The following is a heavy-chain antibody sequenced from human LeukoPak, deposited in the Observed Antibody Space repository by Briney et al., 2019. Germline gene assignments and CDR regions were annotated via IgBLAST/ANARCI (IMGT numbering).Heavy chain of an antibody. Sequence: SVKVSCKASVGTFSSYAISWVRQAPGQGLEWMGGIIPIFGTANYAQKFQGRVTITADKSTSTAYMELSSLRSEDTAVYYCARDPPNYYGSGSYHNWFDPWGQGTLVTVSS. V-gene: IGHV1-69*06. CDR3: ARDPPNYYGSGSYHNWFDP. CDR2: IIPIFGTA. J-gene: IGHJ5*02. CDR1: VGTFSSYA. D-gene: IGHD3-10*01.